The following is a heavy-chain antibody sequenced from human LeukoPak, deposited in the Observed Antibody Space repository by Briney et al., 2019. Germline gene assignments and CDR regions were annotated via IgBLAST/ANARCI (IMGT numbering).Heavy chain of an antibody. CDR2: ISGSGGRT. Sequence: PGGSLRLSCAASGFTFSSYAMSWVRQAPGKGLEWVSAISGSGGRTYYADSVKGRFTISRDNSKNTLYLQMNSLRAEDTAVYYCAKVFYDSSGYSNDYYYFDYWGQRTLVTVSS. V-gene: IGHV3-23*01. CDR3: AKVFYDSSGYSNDYYYFDY. CDR1: GFTFSSYA. J-gene: IGHJ4*02. D-gene: IGHD3-22*01.